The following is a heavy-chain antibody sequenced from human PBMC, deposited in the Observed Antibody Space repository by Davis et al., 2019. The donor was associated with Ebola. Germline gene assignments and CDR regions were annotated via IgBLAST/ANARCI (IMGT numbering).Heavy chain of an antibody. J-gene: IGHJ4*02. CDR3: ARGPAANAPLDY. CDR2: INPKSGAT. CDR1: GYTFIYYY. D-gene: IGHD2-2*01. V-gene: IGHV1-2*02. Sequence: ASVKVSCKAFGYTFIYYYINWVRQTPGQGLEWMGRINPKSGATTYAQRFQGRVTMTRDTSSGTAYMDLGSRKSDDTAVYYCARGPAANAPLDYWGQGTLVTVSS.